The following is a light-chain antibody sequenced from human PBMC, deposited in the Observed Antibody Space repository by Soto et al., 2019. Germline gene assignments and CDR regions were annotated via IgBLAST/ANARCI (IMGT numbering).Light chain of an antibody. CDR1: SSNIGAGYD. V-gene: IGLV1-40*01. Sequence: QSVLTQPPSVSGAPGQRVTISCTGISSNIGAGYDVHWYQQLPGTAPKLLIYGNSNRPSGVPDRFSGSKSGTSASLAITGLQAEDEADYYCQSYDSSLSGSYVFGTGTQLTVL. J-gene: IGLJ1*01. CDR2: GNS. CDR3: QSYDSSLSGSYV.